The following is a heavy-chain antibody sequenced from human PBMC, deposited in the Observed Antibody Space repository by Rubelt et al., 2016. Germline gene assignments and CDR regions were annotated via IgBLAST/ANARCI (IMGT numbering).Heavy chain of an antibody. CDR2: ITNDGSDT. Sequence: GKGLVWVAHITNDGSDTAYADSVKGRFTISRDNAQNTVFLQMTSLRAEDTAVYYCARAGGYYSDSSSSPGYWGQGSLVTVSS. J-gene: IGHJ4*02. CDR3: ARAGGYYSDSSSSPGY. V-gene: IGHV3-74*01. D-gene: IGHD3-22*01.